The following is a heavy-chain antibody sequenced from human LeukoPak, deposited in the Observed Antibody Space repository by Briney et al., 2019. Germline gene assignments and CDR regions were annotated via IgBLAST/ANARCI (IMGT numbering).Heavy chain of an antibody. Sequence: SETLSLTCAVYGGSFSGYYWSWIRQPPGKGLEWIGEINHSGSTNYNPSLKSRVTISVDTSKNQFSLKLSSVTAADTAVYYCARPLSIATDMDVWGKGTTVTISS. CDR1: GGSFSGYY. V-gene: IGHV4-34*01. CDR2: INHSGST. CDR3: ARPLSIATDMDV. J-gene: IGHJ6*03. D-gene: IGHD6-6*01.